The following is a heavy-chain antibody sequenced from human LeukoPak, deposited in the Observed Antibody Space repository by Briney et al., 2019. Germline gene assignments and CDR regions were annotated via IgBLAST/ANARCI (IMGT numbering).Heavy chain of an antibody. D-gene: IGHD3-22*01. CDR2: INPNSGGT. Sequence: ASVKVSCKASGCTLTDYYIHWVRQAPGQGLEGMGRINPNSGGTNYAQKFQGRVTMTRDTSISTVYMELSRLRSDDTAVYYCARVGYYESSGYYEYWGQGTLVTVSS. CDR3: ARVGYYESSGYYEY. J-gene: IGHJ4*02. V-gene: IGHV1-2*06. CDR1: GCTLTDYY.